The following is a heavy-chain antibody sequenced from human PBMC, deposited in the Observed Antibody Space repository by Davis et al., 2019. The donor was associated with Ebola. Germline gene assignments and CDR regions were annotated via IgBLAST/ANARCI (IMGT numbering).Heavy chain of an antibody. D-gene: IGHD6-19*01. Sequence: PGGSLRLSCAASGFPFSSYAMNWVRQAPGKGLEWVAAISYGGGSTYYADSVKGRFTISRDNSENTLYLQMNSLRAEDTAVYYCAKDLTRGYSSDPFDYWGQGTLVTVSS. CDR2: ISYGGGST. V-gene: IGHV3-23*01. J-gene: IGHJ4*02. CDR3: AKDLTRGYSSDPFDY. CDR1: GFPFSSYA.